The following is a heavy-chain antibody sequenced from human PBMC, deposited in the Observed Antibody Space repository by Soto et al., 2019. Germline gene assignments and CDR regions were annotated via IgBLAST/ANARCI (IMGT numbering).Heavy chain of an antibody. CDR2: IYYSGSN. Sequence: QVQLQESGPGLVKPSETLSLTCTVSGGSISSYYWSWIRQPPGKGLEWIGYIYYSGSNNYNPSLKSRVTISVDTSKNQCALKLSSVTAADTAVYYCARGTRDSSGAFDYWGQGTLVTVSS. CDR3: ARGTRDSSGAFDY. V-gene: IGHV4-59*01. J-gene: IGHJ4*02. CDR1: GGSISSYY. D-gene: IGHD3-22*01.